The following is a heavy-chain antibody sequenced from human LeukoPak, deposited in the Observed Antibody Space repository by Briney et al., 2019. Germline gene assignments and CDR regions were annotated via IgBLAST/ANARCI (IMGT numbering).Heavy chain of an antibody. D-gene: IGHD3-10*01. V-gene: IGHV3-48*04. Sequence: PGGSLRLSCAASGFTFSSYSMNWIRQAPGKGLEWISYISPNSETKYYADSVKGRFTISRDNAKNSLYLQMNSLRAEDTAVYYCARDIGFTVVRGATLYYYAMDVWGQGTTVTISS. J-gene: IGHJ6*02. CDR2: ISPNSETK. CDR1: GFTFSSYS. CDR3: ARDIGFTVVRGATLYYYAMDV.